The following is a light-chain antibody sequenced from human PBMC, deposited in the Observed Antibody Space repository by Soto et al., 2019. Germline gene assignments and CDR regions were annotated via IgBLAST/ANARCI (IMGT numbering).Light chain of an antibody. CDR2: DAS. CDR1: QSIGNF. Sequence: EIVLTQSPAILSLSPGERATLSCRASQSIGNFLAWYQQKPGQPPRLLIFDASNRAAGVPARFSGSGSGTDFTLTIRSLEPEDFAVYYCQQYGSSRTFGQGTKVDIK. CDR3: QQYGSSRT. V-gene: IGKV3-11*01. J-gene: IGKJ1*01.